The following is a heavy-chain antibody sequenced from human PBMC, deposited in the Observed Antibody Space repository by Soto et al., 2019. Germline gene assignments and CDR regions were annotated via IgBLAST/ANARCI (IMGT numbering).Heavy chain of an antibody. Sequence: SETLSLTCTVSGGSISSYYWSWIRQPPGKGLEWIGYIYYSGSTNYNPSLKSRVTISVDTSKNQFSLKLSSVTAADTAVYYCARDRSGWNYFDYWGQGTLVTVSS. CDR2: IYYSGST. J-gene: IGHJ4*02. V-gene: IGHV4-59*01. D-gene: IGHD6-19*01. CDR1: GGSISSYY. CDR3: ARDRSGWNYFDY.